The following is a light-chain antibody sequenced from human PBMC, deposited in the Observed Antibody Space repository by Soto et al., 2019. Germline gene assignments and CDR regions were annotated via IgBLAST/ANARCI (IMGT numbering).Light chain of an antibody. Sequence: EIVMTQSPATLSVSPGEKATLSCRASQSVGSNLAWYQQKPSQAPRLLIYGASTRATGIPARFSGSGSGTEFTLTISSLQSEDFAVYYCQQYNNWPRTFGQGTKV. CDR3: QQYNNWPRT. V-gene: IGKV3-15*01. J-gene: IGKJ1*01. CDR1: QSVGSN. CDR2: GAS.